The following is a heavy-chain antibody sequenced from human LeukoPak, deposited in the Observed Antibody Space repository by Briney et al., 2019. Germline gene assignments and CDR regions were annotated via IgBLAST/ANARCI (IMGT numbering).Heavy chain of an antibody. CDR2: LRGNGDA. Sequence: GSLILSCVASGFTFSSYAMSWVRAPPARGLEWVSSLRGNGDAFYADSVKGRFTLSRDESRNTVYLQLNKLRVEDTAIYYCAKASWVSTADAVLWGQGTVVTVSS. D-gene: IGHD3-16*01. V-gene: IGHV3-23*01. CDR1: GFTFSSYA. CDR3: AKASWVSTADAVL. J-gene: IGHJ4*02.